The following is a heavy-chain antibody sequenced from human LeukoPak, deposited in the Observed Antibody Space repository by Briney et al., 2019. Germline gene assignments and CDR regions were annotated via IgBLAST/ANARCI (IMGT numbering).Heavy chain of an antibody. V-gene: IGHV3-53*01. D-gene: IGHD2/OR15-2a*01. CDR2: IYGGIT. Sequence: GGSLRLSCAASGFTVSDNYMTCVRQAPGKGLEWVSIIYGGITYYADSVKGRFTISRDNSKNTVYLQMNRLRAEDTAVYYCARDFEGVHRTTNSYTYYYNMVVWGKGTTVIVSS. CDR3: ARDFEGVHRTTNSYTYYYNMVV. CDR1: GFTVSDNY. J-gene: IGHJ6*03.